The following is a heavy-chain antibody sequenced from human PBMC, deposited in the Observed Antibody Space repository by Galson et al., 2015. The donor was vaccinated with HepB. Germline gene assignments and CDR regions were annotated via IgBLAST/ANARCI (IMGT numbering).Heavy chain of an antibody. CDR2: INPDSGAT. V-gene: IGHV1-2*06. CDR3: ARDYDFWSGWGDRSYYYGLNV. CDR1: GYTFTGYY. Sequence: SVKVSCKASGYTFTGYYIHWVRQAPGQGLEWMGRINPDSGATNSAQKFQGRVTMTRDTSTTTVYMELSGLTSDDTAVYFCARDYDFWSGWGDRSYYYGLNVWGQGTTVTVSS. D-gene: IGHD3-3*01. J-gene: IGHJ6*02.